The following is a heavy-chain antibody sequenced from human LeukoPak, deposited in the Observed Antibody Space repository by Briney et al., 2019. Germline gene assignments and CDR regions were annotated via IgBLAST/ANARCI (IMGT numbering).Heavy chain of an antibody. CDR2: INPNSGGT. V-gene: IGHV1-2*02. D-gene: IGHD3-10*01. J-gene: IGHJ4*02. Sequence: ASVKVSCKASGYTFTGYYMHWVRQAPGQGLEWMGWINPNSGGTNYAQKFQGRVTMTRDTSNSTAYMELSRLRSDDTAVYYCARDQGSGSYNFDYWGQGTLVTVSS. CDR3: ARDQGSGSYNFDY. CDR1: GYTFTGYY.